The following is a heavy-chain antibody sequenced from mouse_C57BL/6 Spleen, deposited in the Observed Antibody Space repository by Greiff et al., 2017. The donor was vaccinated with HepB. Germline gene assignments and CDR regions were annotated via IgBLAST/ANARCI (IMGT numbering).Heavy chain of an antibody. D-gene: IGHD4-1*01. CDR3: ARGTGYFDY. V-gene: IGHV1-55*01. CDR2: IYPCSGST. J-gene: IGHJ2*01. Sequence: VQLQQPGAELVKPGASVKMSCKASGHTFTRYWVTWVKQRPGQGLEWIGDIYPCSGSTNYNEKFKSKAKLTVDTASSPAYMQLSSLTSEDSAVYYCARGTGYFDYWGQGTTLTVSS. CDR1: GHTFTRYW.